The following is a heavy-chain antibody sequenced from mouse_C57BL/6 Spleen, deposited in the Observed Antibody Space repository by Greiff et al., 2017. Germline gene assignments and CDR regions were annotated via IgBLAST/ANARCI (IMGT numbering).Heavy chain of an antibody. CDR3: ARSHYGSSYLDY. V-gene: IGHV5-16*01. Sequence: DVMLVESEGGLVQPGSSMKLSCTASGFTFSDYYMAWVRQVPEKGLEWVANINYDGSSTYYLDSLKSRFIISRDNAKNILYLQMSSLKSEDTATYYCARSHYGSSYLDYWGQGTTLTVSS. D-gene: IGHD1-1*01. CDR2: INYDGSST. J-gene: IGHJ2*01. CDR1: GFTFSDYY.